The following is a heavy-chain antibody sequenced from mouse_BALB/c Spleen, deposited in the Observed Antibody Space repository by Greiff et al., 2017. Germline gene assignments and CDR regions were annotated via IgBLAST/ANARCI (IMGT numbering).Heavy chain of an antibody. CDR3: ARDSIYYGSSFDY. Sequence: VQLQESGPGLVAPSQSLSITCTVSGFSLTGYGVNWVRQPPGKGLEWLGMIWGDGSTDYNSALKSRLSISKDNSKSQVFLKMNSLQTDDTARYYCARDSIYYGSSFDYWGQGTTLTVSS. CDR2: IWGDGST. CDR1: GFSLTGYG. V-gene: IGHV2-6-7*01. J-gene: IGHJ2*01. D-gene: IGHD1-1*01.